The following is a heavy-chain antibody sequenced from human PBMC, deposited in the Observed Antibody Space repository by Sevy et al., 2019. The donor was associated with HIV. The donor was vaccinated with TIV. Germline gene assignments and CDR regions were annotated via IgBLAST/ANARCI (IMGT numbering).Heavy chain of an antibody. Sequence: GGSLRLSCAASGFTFSSYSMNWVRQAPGKGLEWVSSISDSSNYIYYADSVKGRFTFSRDNAKNSLYLQMNSLRAEDTAVYYCARRYCSLTSCYMHDAFDIWGQGTMVTVSS. CDR1: GFTFSSYS. V-gene: IGHV3-21*01. J-gene: IGHJ3*02. D-gene: IGHD2-2*02. CDR2: ISDSSNYI. CDR3: ARRYCSLTSCYMHDAFDI.